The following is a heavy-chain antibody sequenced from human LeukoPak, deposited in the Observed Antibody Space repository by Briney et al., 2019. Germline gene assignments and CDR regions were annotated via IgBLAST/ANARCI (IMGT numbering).Heavy chain of an antibody. Sequence: PGGSLRLSCAASGFTVSTDYMNWVRQAPGKGLEWVSSITGSGVSTYYADSVKGRFTISRDNSKNTLYLQMNSLRAEDTAVYYCAKDLSYNYGGTKDYWGQGTLVTVSS. CDR2: ITGSGVST. CDR3: AKDLSYNYGGTKDY. D-gene: IGHD1-1*01. J-gene: IGHJ4*02. CDR1: GFTVSTDY. V-gene: IGHV3-23*01.